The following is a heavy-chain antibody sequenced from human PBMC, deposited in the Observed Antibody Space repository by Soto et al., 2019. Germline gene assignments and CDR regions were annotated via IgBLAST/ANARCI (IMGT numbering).Heavy chain of an antibody. CDR2: ISGSGGT. CDR1: GFSFSSYA. J-gene: IGHJ5*02. V-gene: IGHV3-23*01. CDR3: ATGASYGSRRYPLDP. D-gene: IGHD3-10*01. Sequence: EVQLLESGGGLVQPGGSLRLSCAASGFSFSSYAMSWVRQAPGKGLEWVSVISGSGGTDYADSVKGRFTIARENSKSTLYLRMNNLRADETAVYYCATGASYGSRRYPLDPWGQGTLVTVSS.